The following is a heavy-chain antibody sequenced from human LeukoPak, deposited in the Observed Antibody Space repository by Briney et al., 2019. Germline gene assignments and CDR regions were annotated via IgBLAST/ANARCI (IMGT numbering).Heavy chain of an antibody. D-gene: IGHD5-12*01. CDR3: ASLYSGYEHTIDY. CDR2: IYHSGST. V-gene: IGHV4-59*08. J-gene: IGHJ4*02. CDR1: GGSISSYY. Sequence: PSETLSLTCTVSGGSISSYYWSWIRQPPGKGLEWIGYIYHSGSTYYNPSLKSRVTISVDTSKNQFSLKLSSVTAADTAVYYCASLYSGYEHTIDYWGQGTLVTVSS.